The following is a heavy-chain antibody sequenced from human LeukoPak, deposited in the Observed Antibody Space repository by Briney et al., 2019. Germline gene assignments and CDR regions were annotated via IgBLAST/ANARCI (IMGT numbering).Heavy chain of an antibody. Sequence: GGSLRLSCTASGLTFSTSGFNWVRQAPGKGLEWVASIGPTGSDRYHADSIKGRFAISRDNANNFLYLQMNSLRAEDTAVYYCATETNGRHYDYWGQGTLLTASS. CDR3: ATETNGRHYDY. D-gene: IGHD1-14*01. J-gene: IGHJ4*02. CDR2: IGPTGSDR. CDR1: GLTFSTSG. V-gene: IGHV3-21*06.